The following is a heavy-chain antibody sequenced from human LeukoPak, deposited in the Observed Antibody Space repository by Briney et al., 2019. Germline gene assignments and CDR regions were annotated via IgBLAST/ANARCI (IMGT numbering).Heavy chain of an antibody. V-gene: IGHV1-2*02. Sequence: APVKVPCKASGYTFTDYDMHWVRQAPGQGLEWMGWINPNNGGTNYAQKFQGRVTMTRDTSISTAYMELSRLRSDDTAVYYCARERGQQVRFDPWGQGTLVTVSS. CDR3: ARERGQQVRFDP. CDR1: GYTFTDYD. J-gene: IGHJ5*02. CDR2: INPNNGGT. D-gene: IGHD6-13*01.